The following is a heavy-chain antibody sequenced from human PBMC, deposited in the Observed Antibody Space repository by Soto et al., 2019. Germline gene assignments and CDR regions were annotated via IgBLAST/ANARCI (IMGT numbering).Heavy chain of an antibody. CDR1: GFTFTSSA. CDR3: AVKYGSGSYYRLDY. CDR2: IVVGSVNT. Sequence: QMQLVQCGPEVKKPGTSVKVSCKASGFTFTSSAMQWVRQARGQRLEWIGWIVVGSVNTNYSQKFQERVTMTRDMSTITAYTEVSSLKSEDTAVYYWAVKYGSGSYYRLDYWGEGRLVNVS. J-gene: IGHJ4*02. D-gene: IGHD3-10*01. V-gene: IGHV1-58*02.